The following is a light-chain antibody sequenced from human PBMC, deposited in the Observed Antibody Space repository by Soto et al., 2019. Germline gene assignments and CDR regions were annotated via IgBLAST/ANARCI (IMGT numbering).Light chain of an antibody. CDR3: QQYSSFYWP. V-gene: IGKV1-5*03. CDR2: KAS. J-gene: IGKJ1*01. Sequence: DIQMTQSPSSLSASVGDRVTITCLASQSISSWLAWYQQKPGKAPTLLIYKASNLETGVPSRFSGSGSGSEFPLTISSLQPDYYATYYFQQYSSFYWPFGLATKVEIK. CDR1: QSISSW.